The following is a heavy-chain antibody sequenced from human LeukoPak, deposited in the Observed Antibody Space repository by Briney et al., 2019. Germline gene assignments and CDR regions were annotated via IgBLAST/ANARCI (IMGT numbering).Heavy chain of an antibody. J-gene: IGHJ4*02. CDR1: GFTFSSYG. CDR3: VKGIVVVTARAFDY. V-gene: IGHV3-30*02. Sequence: GGSLRLSCAASGFTFSSYGMHWVRQAPGKGLEWVALIGYDGTNEYYADSVKGRFTISRDNSKNTLYLQMSSLRPEDTAVYYCVKGIVVVTARAFDYWGQGTLVTVSS. D-gene: IGHD2-21*02. CDR2: IGYDGTNE.